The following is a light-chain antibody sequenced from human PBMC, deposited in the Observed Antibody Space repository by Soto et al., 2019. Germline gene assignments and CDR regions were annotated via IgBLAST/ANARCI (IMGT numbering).Light chain of an antibody. CDR1: QDIGNF. CDR3: QQYDNLPPFT. Sequence: DIQMTQSPSSLSASVGARVTITCQASQDIGNFLNWYQQKPWKAPNLRIYDASNLEAGVPSRFSGSGSGTDFTFTISSLQPEDIATYYCQQYDNLPPFTFGPGTKVDIK. CDR2: DAS. J-gene: IGKJ3*01. V-gene: IGKV1-33*01.